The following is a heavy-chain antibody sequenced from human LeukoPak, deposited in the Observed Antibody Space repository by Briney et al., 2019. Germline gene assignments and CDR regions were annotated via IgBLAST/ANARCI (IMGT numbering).Heavy chain of an antibody. D-gene: IGHD3-10*01. J-gene: IGHJ6*02. CDR1: GGTFSSYA. CDR2: IIPILGIA. Sequence: ASVKVSCKASGGTFSSYAISWVRQAPGQGLEWMGRIIPILGIANYAQKFQGRVTITADKSTSTAYMELSSLRSEDTAVYYCARDPPPVWFGELLYQNYYYYGMDVWGQGTTVTVSS. V-gene: IGHV1-69*04. CDR3: ARDPPPVWFGELLYQNYYYYGMDV.